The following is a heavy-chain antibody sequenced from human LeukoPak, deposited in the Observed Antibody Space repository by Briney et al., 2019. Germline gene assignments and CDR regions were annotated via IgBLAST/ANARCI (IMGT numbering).Heavy chain of an antibody. V-gene: IGHV4-59*01. CDR2: IYYSGST. Sequence: PSETLSLTCTVSGGSISSYYWNWIRKPPGKGLEWIGYIYYSGSTNYNPSLKSRVRISVDTSKNQFSLKLSSVTAADTAVYYCARAGANGIEAAGSLRYWGQGTLVTVSS. D-gene: IGHD6-13*01. J-gene: IGHJ4*02. CDR3: ARAGANGIEAAGSLRY. CDR1: GGSISSYY.